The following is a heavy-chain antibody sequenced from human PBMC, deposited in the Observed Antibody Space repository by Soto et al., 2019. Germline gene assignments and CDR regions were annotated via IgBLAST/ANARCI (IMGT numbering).Heavy chain of an antibody. D-gene: IGHD6-19*01. CDR1: GGTFSSYT. J-gene: IGHJ6*02. Sequence: SVKVSCKASGGTFSSYTISWVRQAPGQGLEWMGRIIPILGIANYAQKFQGRVTITADKSTSTAYMELSSLRSEDTAVYYCARGIAVAGSGGPYGMDVWGQGTTVTVSS. CDR2: IIPILGIA. V-gene: IGHV1-69*02. CDR3: ARGIAVAGSGGPYGMDV.